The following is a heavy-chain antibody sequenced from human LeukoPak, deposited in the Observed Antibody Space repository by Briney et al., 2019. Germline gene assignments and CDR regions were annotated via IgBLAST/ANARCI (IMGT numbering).Heavy chain of an antibody. CDR2: IRFDGSNK. CDR1: GFTFSSYG. V-gene: IGHV3-30*02. D-gene: IGHD3-22*01. CDR3: ARGPHYYDTSGYDSRFDY. J-gene: IGHJ4*02. Sequence: GGSLRLSCAASGFTFSSYGMHWVRQAPGKGLEWVAFIRFDGSNKYYADSVKGRFTISRDNSKNTLYLQMNSLRAEDTAVYYCARGPHYYDTSGYDSRFDYWGQGTLVTVSS.